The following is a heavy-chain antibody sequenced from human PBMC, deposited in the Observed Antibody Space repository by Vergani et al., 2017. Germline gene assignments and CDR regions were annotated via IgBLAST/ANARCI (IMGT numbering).Heavy chain of an antibody. CDR2: INSDGSST. CDR3: VRDTYSYDSSGYYPSGGMDV. D-gene: IGHD3-22*01. Sequence: VQLEESGGGVVQPGRSLRLSCAASGFTFSSYWMHWVRQAPGKGLVWVSRINSDGSSTTYADSVKGRFTISRDNAKNTLYLQMNSLRAEDTAVYYCVRDTYSYDSSGYYPSGGMDVWGQGTTVTVSS. V-gene: IGHV3-74*01. CDR1: GFTFSSYW. J-gene: IGHJ6*02.